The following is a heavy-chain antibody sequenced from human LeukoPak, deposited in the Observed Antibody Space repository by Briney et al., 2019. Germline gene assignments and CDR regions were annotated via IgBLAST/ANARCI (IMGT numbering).Heavy chain of an antibody. V-gene: IGHV4-4*07. CDR2: IYNSAST. J-gene: IGHJ5*02. Sequence: SETLSLTCTVAGGSISGFYRSWLRQPAGKGLEWIGRIYNSASTNYNPSLKSRVTMSVDTSKNQFSLKLISVTAADTAVYYCARDRSSSWTRDWFDPWGQGTLVTVSS. D-gene: IGHD6-13*01. CDR3: ARDRSSSWTRDWFDP. CDR1: GGSISGFY.